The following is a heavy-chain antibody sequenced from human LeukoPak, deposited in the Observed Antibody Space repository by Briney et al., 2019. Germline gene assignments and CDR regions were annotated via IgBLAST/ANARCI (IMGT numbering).Heavy chain of an antibody. CDR3: ARALYGSGNYYNEPHFDY. CDR1: GGSISSGGYY. V-gene: IGHV4-31*03. CDR2: IYYSGST. J-gene: IGHJ4*02. D-gene: IGHD3-10*01. Sequence: PSQTLSLTCTVSGGSISSGGYYWSWIRQHPGKGLEWIGYIYYSGSTYYNPSLKSRVTISVDTSKNQFSLKLSSVTAADTAVYYCARALYGSGNYYNEPHFDYWGQGTLVTVSS.